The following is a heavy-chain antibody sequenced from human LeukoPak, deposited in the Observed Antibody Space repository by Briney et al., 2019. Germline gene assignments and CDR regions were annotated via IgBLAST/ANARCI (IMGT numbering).Heavy chain of an antibody. CDR2: INHSGST. Sequence: SEALSLTCAVYGGXFSGYYCSWIRQPPGKGLEWIGEINHSGSTNYNPSLKSRVTISIDTSKNQFSLKLSSVTAADTAVYYCARVGYCSSTSCFQGAFDIWGQGTMVTVSS. J-gene: IGHJ3*02. V-gene: IGHV4-34*01. CDR3: ARVGYCSSTSCFQGAFDI. D-gene: IGHD2-2*01. CDR1: GGXFSGYY.